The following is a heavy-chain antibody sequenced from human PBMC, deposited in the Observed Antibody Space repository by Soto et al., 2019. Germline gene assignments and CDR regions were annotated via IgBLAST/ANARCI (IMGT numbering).Heavy chain of an antibody. CDR2: ISFDRSNI. CDR1: GFTFNSFG. Sequence: QVQLVQSGGGVVQPGKSLRLSCAASGFTFNSFGMHWVRQAPGKGLEWVALISFDRSNINYADSVRGRFTISSDDSKNILYLQMDSLRSEDTAVYYCESDCSSHTCYRQGGMDVWGQGTTVTVSS. J-gene: IGHJ6*02. D-gene: IGHD2-2*02. V-gene: IGHV3-30*03. CDR3: ESDCSSHTCYRQGGMDV.